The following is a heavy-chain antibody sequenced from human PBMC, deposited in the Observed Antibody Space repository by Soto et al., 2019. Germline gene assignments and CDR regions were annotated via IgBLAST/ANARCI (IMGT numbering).Heavy chain of an antibody. D-gene: IGHD3-22*01. J-gene: IGHJ3*02. V-gene: IGHV3-30*03. Sequence: QVQLVESGGGVVQPGRSLRLSCAAPGLIFSTYGMHWVRQAPGKGLEWAAVISYDGTHKYFVDSVKGRFTISTDNAKNTLYLLMSFLIAVNMAVYCCAISVYELMSPPIGAIEIWGHGTMVIVSS. CDR3: AISVYELMSPPIGAIEI. CDR1: GLIFSTYG. CDR2: ISYDGTHK.